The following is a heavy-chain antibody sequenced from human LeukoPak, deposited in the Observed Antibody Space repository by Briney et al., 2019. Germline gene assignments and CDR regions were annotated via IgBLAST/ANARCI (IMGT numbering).Heavy chain of an antibody. CDR2: INHSGST. Sequence: PSETLSLTCAVYGGSFSGYYWSWIRQPPGKGLEWIGEINHSGSTNYNPSLKSRVTIPVDTSKNQFSLKLSSVTAADTGVYYCASLYYYDSSGTNWGQGTLVTVSS. CDR3: ASLYYYDSSGTN. J-gene: IGHJ4*02. V-gene: IGHV4-34*01. CDR1: GGSFSGYY. D-gene: IGHD3-22*01.